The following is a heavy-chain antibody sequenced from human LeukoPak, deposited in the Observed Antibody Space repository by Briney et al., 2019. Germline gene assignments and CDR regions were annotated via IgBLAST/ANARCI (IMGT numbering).Heavy chain of an antibody. Sequence: PSETLSLTCTLSGDSISSYYWSWIRQPPGKGLEWFGYIYHSGSTNYNPSLKSRVTISADTSKDQFSLKLASVTAADTDVYYCATGYSSTWYYFDYWGQGTLVTVSS. J-gene: IGHJ4*02. D-gene: IGHD6-13*01. CDR3: ATGYSSTWYYFDY. V-gene: IGHV4-59*01. CDR2: IYHSGST. CDR1: GDSISSYY.